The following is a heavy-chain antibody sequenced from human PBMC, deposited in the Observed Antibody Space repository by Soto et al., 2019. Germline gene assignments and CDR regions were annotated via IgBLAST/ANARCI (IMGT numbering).Heavy chain of an antibody. Sequence: EVQLVESGGGLVQPGGSLRLSCAASGFTFSSDWMSWVRQAPGKGLEWVANIKQDGSEKYYVDSVKGRFTISRDNAKNSLYLQMNSLRAEDTAVYYCARVSCSGGSCYSGGPDYWGQGTLVTVSS. V-gene: IGHV3-7*01. D-gene: IGHD2-15*01. CDR2: IKQDGSEK. CDR1: GFTFSSDW. CDR3: ARVSCSGGSCYSGGPDY. J-gene: IGHJ4*02.